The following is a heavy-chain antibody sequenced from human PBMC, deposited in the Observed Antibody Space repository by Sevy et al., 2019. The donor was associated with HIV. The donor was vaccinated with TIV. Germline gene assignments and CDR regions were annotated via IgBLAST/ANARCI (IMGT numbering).Heavy chain of an antibody. Sequence: ASVKVSCKASGYTFTGYYMHWVRQAPGQGLEWMGWINPKSGGTNYAQKFQGRVTMTRHTSISTAYMELSRLRSDDTAVYYCARDLNFEGYSSSWYENWGQGTLVTVSS. J-gene: IGHJ4*02. CDR3: ARDLNFEGYSSSWYEN. CDR1: GYTFTGYY. D-gene: IGHD6-13*01. CDR2: INPKSGGT. V-gene: IGHV1-2*02.